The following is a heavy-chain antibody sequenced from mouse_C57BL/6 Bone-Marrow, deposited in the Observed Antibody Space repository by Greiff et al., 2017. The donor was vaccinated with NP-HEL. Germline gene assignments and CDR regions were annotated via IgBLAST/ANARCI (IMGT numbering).Heavy chain of an antibody. Sequence: QVQLQQPGAELVQPVASVPFSCQASFYTFTRYCIPFLTHRPVPVLAFIFIIHPNSCSTNSTAKFKSKATLTVDKSSSTAYMQLSSLTSEDSAVYYCARYVYYLYAMDYWGQGTAVTVSS. CDR1: FYTFTRYC. D-gene: IGHD1-1*01. V-gene: IGHV1-64*01. CDR2: IHPNSCST. CDR3: ARYVYYLYAMDY. J-gene: IGHJ4*01.